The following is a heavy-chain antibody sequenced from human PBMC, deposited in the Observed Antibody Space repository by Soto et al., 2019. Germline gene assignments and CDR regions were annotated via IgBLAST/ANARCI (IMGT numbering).Heavy chain of an antibody. CDR2: FSAYNGNT. D-gene: IGHD4-17*01. CDR3: ARGGDGDYHYYTGMDV. V-gene: IGHV1-18*04. Sequence: GASVKVSCKASGYTFTSYGISWVRQAPGQGLEWMGWFSAYNGNTNYAQKPQGRVTMTTDTSTSTAYMELRSLRSDDTAVYYCARGGDGDYHYYTGMDVWGQGITVTVSS. CDR1: GYTFTSYG. J-gene: IGHJ6*02.